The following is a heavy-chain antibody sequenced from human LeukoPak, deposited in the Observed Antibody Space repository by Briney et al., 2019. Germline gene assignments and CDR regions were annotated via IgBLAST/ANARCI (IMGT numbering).Heavy chain of an antibody. CDR1: GGSISSSSYY. J-gene: IGHJ3*02. CDR2: IYYSGST. D-gene: IGHD3-22*01. CDR3: ARTWPDLYYYDSSGDAFDI. V-gene: IGHV4-39*01. Sequence: SETLSLTXTVSGGSISSSSYYWGWIRQPPGKGLQWIGSIYYSGSTYYNPSLKSRVTISVDTSKNQFSLKLSSVTAADTAVYYCARTWPDLYYYDSSGDAFDIWGQGTMVTVSS.